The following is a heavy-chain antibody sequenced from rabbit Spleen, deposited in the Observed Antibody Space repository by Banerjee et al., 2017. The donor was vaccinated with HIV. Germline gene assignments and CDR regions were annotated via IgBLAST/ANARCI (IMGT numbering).Heavy chain of an antibody. CDR2: IDPVFGAT. J-gene: IGHJ4*01. D-gene: IGHD1-1*01. CDR1: GFSFSSGYV. V-gene: IGHV1S45*01. Sequence: QEQLVESGGGLVKPEGSLTLTCKASGFSFSSGYVMCWVRQAPGKGLEWIAYIDPVFGATYYAPWANGRFTISSQNAQNTLYLQLNSLTVADTATYFCTRDDGSGHYIDGYFNLWGPGTLVT. CDR3: TRDDGSGHYIDGYFNL.